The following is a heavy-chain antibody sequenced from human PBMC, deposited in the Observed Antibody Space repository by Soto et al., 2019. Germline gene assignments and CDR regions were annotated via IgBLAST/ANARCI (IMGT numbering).Heavy chain of an antibody. CDR1: GGSISSGGYY. V-gene: IGHV4-31*03. Sequence: QVQLQESGPGLVKPSQTLSLTCTVSGGSISSGGYYWSWIRQHPGKRLEWIGYIYYSGSAYYNPSLKSRVTISVVTSKNQFSLKLSSVTAADTAVYYCARDLIIGGSSHWFDPWGQGTLVTVSS. CDR3: ARDLIIGGSSHWFDP. J-gene: IGHJ5*02. D-gene: IGHD1-26*01. CDR2: IYYSGSA.